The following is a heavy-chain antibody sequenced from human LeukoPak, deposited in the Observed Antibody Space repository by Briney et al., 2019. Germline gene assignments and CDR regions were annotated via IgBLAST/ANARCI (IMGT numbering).Heavy chain of an antibody. Sequence: ASVKASCKASGYTFTGYYMHWVRQAPGQGLEWMGWINPNSGGTNYAQKFQGRVTMTRDTSISTAYMELSRLRSDDTAVYYCARDGYGDYLEYFDSWGQGTLVTVSS. CDR1: GYTFTGYY. J-gene: IGHJ4*02. CDR3: ARDGYGDYLEYFDS. D-gene: IGHD4-17*01. CDR2: INPNSGGT. V-gene: IGHV1-2*02.